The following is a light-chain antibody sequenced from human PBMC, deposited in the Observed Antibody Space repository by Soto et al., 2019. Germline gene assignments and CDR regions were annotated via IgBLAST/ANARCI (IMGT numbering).Light chain of an antibody. CDR1: SSNIGAGYD. CDR2: GNN. V-gene: IGLV1-40*01. CDR3: QSYDSSHWV. Sequence: QSVLTQPPSVSGAPGQRVTISCTGSSSNIGAGYDVHWYQQLPGTAPKLLIYGNNNRPSGVPDRFSGSKSGTSASLAITGLQAEDEADYYCQSYDSSHWVFGGGTKLTVL. J-gene: IGLJ3*02.